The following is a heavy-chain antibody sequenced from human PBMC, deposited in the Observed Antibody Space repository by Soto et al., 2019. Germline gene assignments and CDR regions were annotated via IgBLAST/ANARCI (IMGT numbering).Heavy chain of an antibody. CDR3: ARAGYDGSGYYFYAMDV. CDR1: GFILSGYD. J-gene: IGHJ6*02. CDR2: IGTAGGP. D-gene: IGHD6-19*01. Sequence: GGSLRLSCVASGFILSGYDMHWVRQATGEGLEWVSAIGTAGGPYYSGSVKGRFTISRGNAENSVYLQMNSLRAGDTAVYYCARAGYDGSGYYFYAMDVWGPGTTVTVSS. V-gene: IGHV3-13*05.